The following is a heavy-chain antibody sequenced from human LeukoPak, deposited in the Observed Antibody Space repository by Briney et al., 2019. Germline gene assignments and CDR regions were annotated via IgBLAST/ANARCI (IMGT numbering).Heavy chain of an antibody. CDR1: GFTFDDYA. D-gene: IGHD6-13*01. V-gene: IGHV3-9*01. CDR3: AKDIGSSSWYLLDY. CDR2: ISWNSGSI. J-gene: IGHJ4*02. Sequence: GGSLRLSCAASGFTFDDYAMHWVRQAPGKGLEWVSGISWNSGSIGYADSVKGRFTISRDNAKNSLYLQMNSLRAEDTALCYCAKDIGSSSWYLLDYWGQGTLVTVSS.